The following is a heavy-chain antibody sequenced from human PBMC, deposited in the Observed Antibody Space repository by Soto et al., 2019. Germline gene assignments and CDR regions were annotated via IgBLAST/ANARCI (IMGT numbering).Heavy chain of an antibody. CDR2: ISGGGAGT. Sequence: EVQLLESGGGLVQPGGSLRLSCAASGFTFGNYAMSWVRQAPGKGLEWVSSISGGGAGTYYADSVKGRFTISRDNSKNTLYLQMNSLRVEDTAFYYCAKDVYCSGGSCFSDFDYWGQGTLVTVSS. D-gene: IGHD2-15*01. CDR1: GFTFGNYA. J-gene: IGHJ4*02. CDR3: AKDVYCSGGSCFSDFDY. V-gene: IGHV3-23*01.